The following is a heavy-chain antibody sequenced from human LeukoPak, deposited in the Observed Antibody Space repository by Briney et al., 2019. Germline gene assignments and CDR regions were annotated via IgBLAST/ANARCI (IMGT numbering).Heavy chain of an antibody. CDR3: VKDTNSGYYYYGMDV. CDR2: MSNNGGST. Sequence: GGSLRLSCSASGFTFSTYGMHWVRQAPGKGLEFVSAMSNNGGSTSYADSVKGRFTISRDNSKNTLYLQMSSLRAEDTAVYYCVKDTNSGYYYYGMDVWGQGTTVTVSS. V-gene: IGHV3-64D*09. D-gene: IGHD2-2*01. J-gene: IGHJ6*02. CDR1: GFTFSTYG.